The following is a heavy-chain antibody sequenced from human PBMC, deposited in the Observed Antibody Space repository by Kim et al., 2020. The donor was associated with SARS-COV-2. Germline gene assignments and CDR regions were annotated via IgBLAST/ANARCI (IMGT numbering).Heavy chain of an antibody. D-gene: IGHD2-2*01. V-gene: IGHV3-74*01. CDR3: ARGECTSTSCLDY. J-gene: IGHJ4*02. Sequence: YANCVKGRFSIARDNAKNTLFLKMSSLRVEDTAVYYCARGECTSTSCLDYWGQGTLVTVSS.